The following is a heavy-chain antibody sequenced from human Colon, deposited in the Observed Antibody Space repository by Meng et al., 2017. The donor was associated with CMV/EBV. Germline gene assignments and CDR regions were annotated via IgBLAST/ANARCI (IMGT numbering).Heavy chain of an antibody. D-gene: IGHD1-26*01. V-gene: IGHV3-23*01. CDR1: GFTFSSYA. Sequence: GGSLRLSCAASGFTFSSYAMSWVRQTPGKGLEWVTAITGTGTSTYYADPVQGRFIISRDNSKSTVYVQMNSLRTEDTAVYYCVKVYYPGGAYYPADAFDVWGQGTMVTVSS. CDR3: VKVYYPGGAYYPADAFDV. CDR2: ITGTGTST. J-gene: IGHJ3*01.